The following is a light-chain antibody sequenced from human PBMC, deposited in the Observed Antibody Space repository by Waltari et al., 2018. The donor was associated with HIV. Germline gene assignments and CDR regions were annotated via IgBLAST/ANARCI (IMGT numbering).Light chain of an antibody. J-gene: IGKJ5*01. CDR1: QYMNNH. CDR3: QQYNNVPT. Sequence: DVQLTESPSSLSASVGHRVTITCQASQYMNNHLTWYQHKSGKAPKFLIYDASNVETGVPSSFSGSGSGTDFPFTSSSLQPEDIGTYYWQQYNNVPTFGQGTRLEIK. CDR2: DAS. V-gene: IGKV1-33*01.